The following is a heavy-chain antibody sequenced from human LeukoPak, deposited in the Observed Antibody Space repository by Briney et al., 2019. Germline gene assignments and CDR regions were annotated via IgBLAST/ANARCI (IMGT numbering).Heavy chain of an antibody. J-gene: IGHJ4*02. CDR3: ARMGGNLSR. CDR1: GFTFSTSD. CDR2: ISRSGTNI. D-gene: IGHD1-26*01. Sequence: GGSLRPSCVASGFTFSTSDMNWVRQAPGKGLDWVSYISRSGTNIYYAESVKGRFTISRDNAKKSLYLQMNSLRVEDTAVYYCARMGGNLSRWGQGTLVTVSS. V-gene: IGHV3-48*03.